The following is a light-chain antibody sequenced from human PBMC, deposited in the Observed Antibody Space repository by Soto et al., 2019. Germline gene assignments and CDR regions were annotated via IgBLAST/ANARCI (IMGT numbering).Light chain of an antibody. Sequence: EIVLTQSPGTLSLSPGDRATLSCRASHSINISFLAWFQQKPGQAPRLLIYAASTRATGIPDRFSGSASETDFTLTINRLEPEDSAVYYCQQYASAPFSLGPGTKVDIK. CDR3: QQYASAPFS. V-gene: IGKV3-20*01. CDR2: AAS. J-gene: IGKJ3*01. CDR1: HSINISF.